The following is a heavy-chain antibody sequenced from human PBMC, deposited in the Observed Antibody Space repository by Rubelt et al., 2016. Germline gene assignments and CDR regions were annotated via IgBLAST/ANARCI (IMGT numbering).Heavy chain of an antibody. Sequence: QVQLVQSGAEVKKPGASVKVSCKASGYTFTSYYMHWVRQAPGQGLEWMGIINPSGGSTSYAQKFQGRGPMTRDTFTSTVYMELSSLRSEDTAVYYCARSPRYDFEDNWFDPWGQGTLATVSS. D-gene: IGHD3-3*01. CDR2: INPSGGST. CDR1: GYTFTSYY. CDR3: ARSPRYDFEDNWFDP. J-gene: IGHJ5*02. V-gene: IGHV1-46*01.